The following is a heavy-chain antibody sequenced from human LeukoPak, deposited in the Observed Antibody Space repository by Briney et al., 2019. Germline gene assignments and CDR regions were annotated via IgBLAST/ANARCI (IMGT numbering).Heavy chain of an antibody. CDR2: IRSDESNK. J-gene: IGHJ3*02. CDR3: ARTNRYAFDI. V-gene: IGHV3-30*02. Sequence: GGSLRLFCAASGFIFSGSGMHWVRQAPGKGLEWVAYIRSDESNKNYADSVKGRFTISRDNSKNMLYLQMNSLTTEDTALYYCARTNRYAFDICGQGTMVTVSS. CDR1: GFIFSGSG. D-gene: IGHD1-7*01.